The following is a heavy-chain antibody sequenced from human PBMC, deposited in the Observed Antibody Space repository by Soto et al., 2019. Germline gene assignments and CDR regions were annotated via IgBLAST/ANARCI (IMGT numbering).Heavy chain of an antibody. D-gene: IGHD6-13*01. CDR3: AREYSSSRYFDY. CDR1: GFTFSSDA. V-gene: IGHV3-23*01. J-gene: IGHJ4*02. Sequence: GGSLRLSCAASGFTFSSDAMSWVRQAPGKGLEWVSAISGDGGSTSYADSVKGRFTISRDNAKNSLYLQMNSVRAEDTAVYYCAREYSSSRYFDYWGQGTLVTVAS. CDR2: ISGDGGST.